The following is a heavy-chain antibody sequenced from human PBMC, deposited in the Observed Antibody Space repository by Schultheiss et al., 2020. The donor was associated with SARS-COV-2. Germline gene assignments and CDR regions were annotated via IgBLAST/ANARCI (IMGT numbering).Heavy chain of an antibody. CDR3: ARVSSYGPYNWFDP. D-gene: IGHD5-18*01. J-gene: IGHJ5*02. CDR1: GGSISSSSYY. Sequence: SQTLSLTCTVSGGSISSSSYYWGWIRQPPGKGLEWIGSIYYSGSTYYNPSLKSRVTISVDTSKNQFSLKLSSVTAADTAVYYCARVSSYGPYNWFDPWGQGTLVTVSS. CDR2: IYYSGST. V-gene: IGHV4-39*07.